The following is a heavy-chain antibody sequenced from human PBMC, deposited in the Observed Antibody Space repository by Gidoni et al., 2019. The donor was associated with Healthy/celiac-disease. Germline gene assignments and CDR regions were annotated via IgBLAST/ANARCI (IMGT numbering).Heavy chain of an antibody. CDR1: VGSISSSSYY. V-gene: IGHV4-39*01. CDR2: IYYSGST. Sequence: QLQLQESCPGLLKPSETLSLTCTVSVGSISSSSYYWGWIRQPPGKGLEWIGSIYYSGSTYYNPSLKSRVTISVDTSKNQFSLKLSSVTAADTAVYYCASQPTIYYDSSGQTVGKDYWGQGTLVTVSS. CDR3: ASQPTIYYDSSGQTVGKDY. D-gene: IGHD3-22*01. J-gene: IGHJ4*02.